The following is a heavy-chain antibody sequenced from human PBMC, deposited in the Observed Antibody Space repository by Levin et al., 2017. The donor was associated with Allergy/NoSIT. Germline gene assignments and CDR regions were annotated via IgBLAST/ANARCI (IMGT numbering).Heavy chain of an antibody. D-gene: IGHD2-21*01. CDR3: ARGEVGSDCGGPRCFLYYYSMDV. Sequence: TGGSLRLSCAASGFTFSGSAVHWVRQCSGKGLEWIGRIRTSADTFATSYAASVKGRFTISRDDSKKTAYLQMNSLKAEDTAVYYCARGEVGSDCGGPRCFLYYYSMDVWGQGTTVTVSS. CDR1: GFTFSGSA. J-gene: IGHJ6*03. V-gene: IGHV3-73*01. CDR2: IRTSADTFAT.